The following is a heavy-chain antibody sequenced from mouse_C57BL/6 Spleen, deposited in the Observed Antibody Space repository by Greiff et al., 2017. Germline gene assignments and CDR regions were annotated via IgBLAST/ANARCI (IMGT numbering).Heavy chain of an antibody. Sequence: QVQLKQPGAELVKPGASVKLSCKASGYTFPSYWMPWVKQRPGRGLEWIGRIAPNSGGTKYNEKFKSKDTMTVDKPSSTAYMQLSSLTSEDSAVYYCVRSKIYGYDVGAGAWCAYWGQGTLVTVSA. J-gene: IGHJ3*01. CDR2: IAPNSGGT. CDR1: GYTFPSYW. CDR3: VRSKIYGYDVGAGAWCAY. D-gene: IGHD2-2*01. V-gene: IGHV1-72*01.